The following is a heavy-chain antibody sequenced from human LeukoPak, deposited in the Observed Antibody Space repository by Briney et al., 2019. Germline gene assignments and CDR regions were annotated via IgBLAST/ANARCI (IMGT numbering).Heavy chain of an antibody. J-gene: IGHJ4*02. V-gene: IGHV4-34*01. CDR2: INHGGST. CDR1: GGSFSGYY. D-gene: IGHD6-13*01. CDR3: ARGHNRYSSSSPPAY. Sequence: SETLSRTCAVYGGSFSGYYWSWIRKPPGQGLVWIGEINHGGSTNYHPSLRSRVTISVDTFKTHFSLKMSSVTAADTAVYYCARGHNRYSSSSPPAYCGQGTLVTVSS.